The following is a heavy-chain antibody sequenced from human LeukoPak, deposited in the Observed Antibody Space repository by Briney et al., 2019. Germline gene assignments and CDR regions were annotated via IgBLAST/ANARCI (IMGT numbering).Heavy chain of an antibody. V-gene: IGHV1-24*01. D-gene: IGHD6-13*01. CDR3: ATRAHSVYSSSWPFDY. Sequence: GASVKVSCKVSGYTLTELSMHWVRQAPGKGLEWMGGFDPEDGETIYAQKFQGRVTMTEDTSTDTAYMELSSLRSEDTAVYYCATRAHSVYSSSWPFDYWGQGTLVTVSS. CDR1: GYTLTELS. J-gene: IGHJ4*02. CDR2: FDPEDGET.